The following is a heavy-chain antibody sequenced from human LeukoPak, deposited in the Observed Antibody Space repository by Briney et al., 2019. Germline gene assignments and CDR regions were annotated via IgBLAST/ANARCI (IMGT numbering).Heavy chain of an antibody. CDR3: ARAWGPAAGTRFDY. V-gene: IGHV4-61*02. Sequence: SQTLSLTCTVSGGSISSGSYYWSWIRQPAGKGLEWIGRIYTSGSTNYNPSLKSRVTISVDTSKNEFSLKVRSVTAADTAVYYCARAWGPAAGTRFDYWGQGTLVTVSS. CDR1: GGSISSGSYY. J-gene: IGHJ4*02. CDR2: IYTSGST. D-gene: IGHD6-13*01.